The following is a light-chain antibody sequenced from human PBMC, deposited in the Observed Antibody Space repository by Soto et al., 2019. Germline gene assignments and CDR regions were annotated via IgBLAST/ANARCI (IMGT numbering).Light chain of an antibody. Sequence: QSVLTQPASVSGSPGQSITISCTGTSSDVGSYNLVSWYQQHPGKAPKLMIYEVSKRPSGVSNRFSGSKSGNTASLTISGLQAEDEADYYCCSYAASFTFYVFVTGTKSPS. CDR1: SSDVGSYNL. CDR2: EVS. V-gene: IGLV2-23*02. J-gene: IGLJ1*01. CDR3: CSYAASFTFYV.